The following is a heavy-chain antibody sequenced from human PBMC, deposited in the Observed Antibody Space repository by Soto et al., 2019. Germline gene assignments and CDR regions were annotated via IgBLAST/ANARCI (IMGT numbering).Heavy chain of an antibody. CDR3: ARQGFGPLHDLVDV. D-gene: IGHD3-10*01. J-gene: IGHJ6*02. V-gene: IGHV4-59*08. CDR1: GGSISSYY. CDR2: VHHSWGS. Sequence: QVQLQESGPGLVKSSETLSLSCTVSGGSISSYYWSWFRQSPGKRMEWIGYVHHSWGSSYNPSLQSRVALSLDTSKSQFSLKVTSVTATDTAVYYCARQGFGPLHDLVDVWGQGTTVTVSS.